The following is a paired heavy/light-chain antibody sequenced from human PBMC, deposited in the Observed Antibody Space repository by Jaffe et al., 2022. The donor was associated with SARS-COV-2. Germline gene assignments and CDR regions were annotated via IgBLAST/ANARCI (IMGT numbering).Heavy chain of an antibody. V-gene: IGHV3-7*01. CDR1: GFTTSRYW. J-gene: IGHJ3*02. D-gene: IGHD1-26*01. CDR3: ARDLIVGVPLAAFDI. CDR2: IKRDGSEK. Sequence: EVQLVESGGGLVQPGGSLRLSCEAFGFTTSRYWMTWVRQAPGKGLECVANIKRDGSEKYYVDSVEGRFTVSRDNAKNLLYLEMNSLRAEDTAVYYCARDLIVGVPLAAFDIWGQGTMVTVSS.
Light chain of an antibody. V-gene: IGKV1-6*01. Sequence: AIQMTQSPSSLSASVGDRVTITCRASQGIRNDLGWYQQKPGKAPRLLIYGASSLQTGVPSRFSGSGSGTDFTLTINSLQPEDFATYYCLQDYNYPYTFGQGTKLEI. J-gene: IGKJ2*01. CDR1: QGIRND. CDR3: LQDYNYPYT. CDR2: GAS.